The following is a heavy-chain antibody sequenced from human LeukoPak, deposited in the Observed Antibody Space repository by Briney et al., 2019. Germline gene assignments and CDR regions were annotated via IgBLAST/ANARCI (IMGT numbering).Heavy chain of an antibody. D-gene: IGHD6-13*01. Sequence: GGSLRLSCAASGFTVSSNYMSWVRQAPGKGLEWVSIIYSGGSTYYADSVKGRFTISRDNSKSTLYLQMNSLRAEDTAVYYCARGGIAAAGFDYWGQGTLVTVSS. V-gene: IGHV3-53*01. CDR2: IYSGGST. J-gene: IGHJ4*02. CDR3: ARGGIAAAGFDY. CDR1: GFTVSSNY.